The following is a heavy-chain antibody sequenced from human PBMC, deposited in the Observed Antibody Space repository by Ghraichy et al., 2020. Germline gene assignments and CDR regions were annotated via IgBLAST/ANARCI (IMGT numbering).Heavy chain of an antibody. J-gene: IGHJ6*02. Sequence: SETLSLTCTVSGGSISSYYWSWIRQPPGKGLEWIGYIYYSGSTNYNPSLKSRVTISVDTSKNQFSLKLSSVTAADTAVYYCARDLWVVVPQRYYYYYGMDVWGQGTTVTVSS. CDR3: ARDLWVVVPQRYYYYYGMDV. CDR1: GGSISSYY. CDR2: IYYSGST. D-gene: IGHD2-2*01. V-gene: IGHV4-59*01.